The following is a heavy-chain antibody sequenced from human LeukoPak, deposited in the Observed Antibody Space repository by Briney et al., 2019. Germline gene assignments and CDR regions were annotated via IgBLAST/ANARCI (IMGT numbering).Heavy chain of an antibody. V-gene: IGHV3-23*01. CDR3: AQDHCSRASCFLGLDV. J-gene: IGHJ6*02. CDR1: GFTFSSDA. Sequence: GGSLRLSCAASGFTFSSDAMSWVRKAPGKGLEWVSAISGSGGSTYYADSVKGRFTISRDNPKNTLYQQLNSPRAEHTAVYYRAQDHCSRASCFLGLDVWGQGTTVTVSS. CDR2: ISGSGGST. D-gene: IGHD2-15*01.